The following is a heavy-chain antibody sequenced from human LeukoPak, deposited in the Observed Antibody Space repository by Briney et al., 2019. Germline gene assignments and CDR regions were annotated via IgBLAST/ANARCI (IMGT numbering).Heavy chain of an antibody. Sequence: GASVKVSCKASGYTFTSYAMNWVRQAPGQGLEWMGWINTNTGNPTYAQGFTGRFVFSLDTSVSTAYLQISSLKAEDTAVYYCAREVKRWLQLGRCYFDYWGQGTLVTVSS. CDR3: AREVKRWLQLGRCYFDY. CDR2: INTNTGNP. V-gene: IGHV7-4-1*02. J-gene: IGHJ4*02. D-gene: IGHD5-24*01. CDR1: GYTFTSYA.